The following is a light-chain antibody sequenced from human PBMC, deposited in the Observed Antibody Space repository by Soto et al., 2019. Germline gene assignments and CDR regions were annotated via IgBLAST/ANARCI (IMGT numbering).Light chain of an antibody. CDR2: DAS. CDR3: QQYGSSGFT. CDR1: QSVSSSY. Sequence: EIVLTQSPGTLSSSPGERATLSCRASQSVSSSYLAWYQQKPGQAPRLLIYDASSRATGIPDRFSGSGSGTDFTLTISRLEPEDFAVYYCQQYGSSGFTFGPGTKVDIK. V-gene: IGKV3-20*01. J-gene: IGKJ3*01.